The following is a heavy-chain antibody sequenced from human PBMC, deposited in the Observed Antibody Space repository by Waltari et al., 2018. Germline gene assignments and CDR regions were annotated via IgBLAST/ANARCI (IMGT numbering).Heavy chain of an antibody. CDR1: GFTFSSYS. D-gene: IGHD3-22*01. V-gene: IGHV3-21*01. CDR2: ISSCSSSI. J-gene: IGHJ4*02. CDR3: ARDNSVSYDSSGYYPIDY. Sequence: EVQLVESGGGLVKPGGSLRLSCAASGFTFSSYSMNWVRQAPGKGLEWVSSISSCSSSIYYPDSVKGRFTISRDNAKNSLYLQMNSLRAEDTAVYYCARDNSVSYDSSGYYPIDYWGQGTLVTVSS.